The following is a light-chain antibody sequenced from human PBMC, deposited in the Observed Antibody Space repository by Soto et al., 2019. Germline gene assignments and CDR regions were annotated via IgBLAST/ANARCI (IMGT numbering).Light chain of an antibody. CDR1: QGISSY. V-gene: IGKV1-8*01. J-gene: IGKJ3*01. CDR3: QQYYSYPRT. Sequence: AIRMTQSPSSFSASTGDRVTITCRASQGISSYLAWYQQKPGKAPKLLIYAASTLQSGVPSRFSGSGSGTDFTLTISCLQSEDFATYYSQQYYSYPRTFGPGTKVDIK. CDR2: AAS.